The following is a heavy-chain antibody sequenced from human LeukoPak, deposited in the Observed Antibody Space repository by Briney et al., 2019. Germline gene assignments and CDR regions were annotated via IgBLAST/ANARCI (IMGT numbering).Heavy chain of an antibody. CDR1: DYTFTSYG. CDR3: ARVNYDYVWGSYRSPLDY. Sequence: GASVKVSCKASDYTFTSYGISWVRQAPGQGLEWMGWISAYNGNTNYAQKLQGRVTMTTDTSTSTAYMELRSLRSDDTAVYYCARVNYDYVWGSYRSPLDYWGQGTLVTVSS. J-gene: IGHJ4*02. V-gene: IGHV1-18*01. CDR2: ISAYNGNT. D-gene: IGHD3-16*02.